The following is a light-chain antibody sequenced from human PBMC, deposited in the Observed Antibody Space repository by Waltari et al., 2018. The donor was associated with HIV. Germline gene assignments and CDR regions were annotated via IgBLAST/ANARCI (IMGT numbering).Light chain of an antibody. Sequence: DIVMTQSPDSLAVSLGERATINCKSSQSVLYSANNKNYLTCYQQKPGQPPKLLIYWASTRESGVPDRFYGSGSGTDFTLTISSLQAEDVAVYYCQQYYSLPYTFGQGTKLDIK. J-gene: IGKJ2*01. CDR1: QSVLYSANNKNY. CDR2: WAS. CDR3: QQYYSLPYT. V-gene: IGKV4-1*01.